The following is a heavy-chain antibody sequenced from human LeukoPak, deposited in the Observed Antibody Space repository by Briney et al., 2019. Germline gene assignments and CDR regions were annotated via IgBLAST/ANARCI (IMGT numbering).Heavy chain of an antibody. J-gene: IGHJ4*02. V-gene: IGHV3-11*01. CDR2: ISSSGSTI. CDR3: ARLSSSSTFDY. D-gene: IGHD6-6*01. Sequence: GGSLRLSCAASGFTFSNSWMSWVRQAPGKGLEWVSYISSSGSTIYYADSVKGRFTISRDNAKNSLYLQMNSLRAEDTAVYYCARLSSSSTFDYWGQGTLVTVSS. CDR1: GFTFSNSW.